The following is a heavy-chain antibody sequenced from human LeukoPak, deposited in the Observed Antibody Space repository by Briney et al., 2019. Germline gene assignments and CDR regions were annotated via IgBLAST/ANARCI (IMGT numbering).Heavy chain of an antibody. D-gene: IGHD2-2*01. CDR1: GYTFTSYD. J-gene: IGHJ5*02. CDR3: ARPAILHNWFDP. Sequence: ASVKVSCKASGYTFTSYDINWVRQATGQGLEWMGWMNPNSGNTGYAQKFQGRVTMTRNTPISTAYMELSSLRSEDTAVYYCARPAILHNWFDPWGQGTLVTVSS. V-gene: IGHV1-8*01. CDR2: MNPNSGNT.